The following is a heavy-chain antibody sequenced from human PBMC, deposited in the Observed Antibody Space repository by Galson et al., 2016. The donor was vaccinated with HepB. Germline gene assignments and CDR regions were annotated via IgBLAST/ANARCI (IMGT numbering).Heavy chain of an antibody. V-gene: IGHV2-5*02. Sequence: PALVKPTQTLTLTCTFPGLSLTTPAVGMGWIRQPPGTALEWPAVIYWDYDPYYRPSLESRLTITKDSSKHQVALTMTNMDPVDTGTYFSAHRLILVGGPVNAFDVWGQGAKVTVSS. CDR3: AHRLILVGGPVNAFDV. D-gene: IGHD3-3*01. J-gene: IGHJ3*01. CDR2: IYWDYDP. CDR1: GLSLTTPAVG.